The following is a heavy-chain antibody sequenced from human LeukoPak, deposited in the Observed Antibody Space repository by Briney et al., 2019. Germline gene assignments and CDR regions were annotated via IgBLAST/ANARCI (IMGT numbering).Heavy chain of an antibody. CDR1: GGSISSYY. D-gene: IGHD4-17*01. J-gene: IGHJ6*03. Sequence: SETLSLTCTVSGGSISSYYWSWLRQPAGKGLEWIGRIYTSGSTNYNPSLKSRVTMSVDTSKNQFSLKLSSVTAADTAVYYCARETTAYYYYYYYYMDVWGKGTTVTISS. CDR2: IYTSGST. CDR3: ARETTAYYYYYYYYMDV. V-gene: IGHV4-4*07.